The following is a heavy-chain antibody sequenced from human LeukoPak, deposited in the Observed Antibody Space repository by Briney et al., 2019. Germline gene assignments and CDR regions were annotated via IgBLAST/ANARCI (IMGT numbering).Heavy chain of an antibody. CDR2: IIPIFGTA. D-gene: IGHD1-26*01. CDR3: ARGRLGASDY. Sequence: GASVKVSCKASGGTFSSYAISWVRQAPGQGLEWMGGIIPIFGTANYAQKFQGRVTMTRDTSISTAYMELSRLRSDDTAVYYCARGRLGASDYWGQGTLVTVSS. V-gene: IGHV1-69*05. CDR1: GGTFSSYA. J-gene: IGHJ4*02.